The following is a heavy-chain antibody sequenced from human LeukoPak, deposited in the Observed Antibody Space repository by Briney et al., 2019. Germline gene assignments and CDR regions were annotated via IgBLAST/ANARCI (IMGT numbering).Heavy chain of an antibody. V-gene: IGHV3-30*18. CDR2: ISYDGSNK. CDR3: AKDRLISGYYYGAFDY. Sequence: GGSLRLSCAASGXTFSSYGVHWVRQAPGKGLERVAVISYDGSNKYYADSVKGRFTISRDNSKNTLYLQMNSLRAEDTAVYYCAKDRLISGYYYGAFDYWGQGTLVTVSS. CDR1: GXTFSSYG. D-gene: IGHD3-22*01. J-gene: IGHJ4*02.